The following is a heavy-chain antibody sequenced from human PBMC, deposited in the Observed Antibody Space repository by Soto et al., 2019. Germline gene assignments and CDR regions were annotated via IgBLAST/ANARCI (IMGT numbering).Heavy chain of an antibody. V-gene: IGHV2-70*01. Sequence: SGPTSVNRPQGQKLTSRFSAFSLSTSGMCVSWIRQPPGKALEWLALIDWDDDKYYSTSLKTRLTISKDTSKNQVVLTMTNMDPVDTATYYCARVLYSRPSYYYDMDVWGQGTTVTVSS. CDR1: AFSLSTSGMC. CDR2: IDWDDDK. CDR3: ARVLYSRPSYYYDMDV. D-gene: IGHD6-13*01. J-gene: IGHJ6*02.